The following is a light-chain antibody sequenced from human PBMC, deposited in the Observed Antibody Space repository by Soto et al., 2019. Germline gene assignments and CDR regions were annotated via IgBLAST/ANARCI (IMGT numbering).Light chain of an antibody. V-gene: IGLV2-14*01. CDR3: NSYTSSSTLYV. J-gene: IGLJ1*01. Sequence: QSALTQPASVSGSPGQSITISCTGTSSDIGGYNYVSWYQQHPGKAPKLMLYEVSNRPSGVSNRFSGSKSGNTASLTISGLQAAAEADYYCNSYTSSSTLYVFGTGTKLTVL. CDR1: SSDIGGYNY. CDR2: EVS.